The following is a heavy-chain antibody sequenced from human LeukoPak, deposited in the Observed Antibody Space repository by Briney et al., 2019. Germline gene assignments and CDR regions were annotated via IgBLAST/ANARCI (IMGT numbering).Heavy chain of an antibody. CDR3: ARAFGTPTFDY. CDR2: ISYDGSNK. CDR1: GFTFSSYA. D-gene: IGHD3-10*01. Sequence: GGSLRLSCAASGFTFSSYAMHWVRQAPGKGLEWVAVISYDGSNKYYADSVKGRFTISRDNSKNTLYLQMNSLRAEDTAVYYCARAFGTPTFDYWGQGTLVTVSS. V-gene: IGHV3-30-3*01. J-gene: IGHJ4*02.